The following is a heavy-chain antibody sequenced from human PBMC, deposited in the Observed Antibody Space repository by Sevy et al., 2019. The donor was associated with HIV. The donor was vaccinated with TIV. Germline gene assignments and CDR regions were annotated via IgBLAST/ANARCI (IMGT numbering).Heavy chain of an antibody. D-gene: IGHD4-17*01. Sequence: GGSLRLSCAASGFAFTNYYAMHWVRQAPGKGLEWVALISYDGSGKYYADSVKGRFTISRDNFKNTLYLQTNSLTTEDTAVYYCARPRANYVDHYFFYAMDVWGQGTTVTVSS. CDR1: GFAFTNYYA. CDR3: ARPRANYVDHYFFYAMDV. CDR2: ISYDGSGK. V-gene: IGHV3-30-3*01. J-gene: IGHJ6*02.